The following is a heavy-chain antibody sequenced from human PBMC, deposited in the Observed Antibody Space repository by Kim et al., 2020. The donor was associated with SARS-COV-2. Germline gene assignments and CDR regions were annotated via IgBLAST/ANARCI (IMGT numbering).Heavy chain of an antibody. CDR2: IYSGGSA. J-gene: IGHJ6*02. D-gene: IGHD3-10*01. CDR1: GFTVSTNY. Sequence: GGSLRLSCAASGFTVSTNYMSWVRQAPGKGLECVSVIYSGGSAYYADSVKGRFTISRDNSKNTLYLQMNSLRAEDTAVDYCAGGYGTMVRGVITYYYGFDVWGQGTTVTVSS. V-gene: IGHV3-53*01. CDR3: AGGYGTMVRGVITYYYGFDV.